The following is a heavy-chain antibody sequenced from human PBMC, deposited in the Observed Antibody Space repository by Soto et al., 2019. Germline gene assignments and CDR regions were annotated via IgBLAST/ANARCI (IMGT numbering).Heavy chain of an antibody. J-gene: IGHJ4*02. D-gene: IGHD5-12*01. CDR3: TSWRLREGYHDY. CDR1: GFTFSSSW. Sequence: EVQLVESGGGLVQPGGSLRLPCATSGFTFSSSWMHWVRQAPGKGLVWVSRISPDASSTNYADSVKGRFTISRDNAKNTLYLQMDSLRAEDTAVYYCTSWRLREGYHDYWGQGTLVTVSS. V-gene: IGHV3-74*01. CDR2: ISPDASST.